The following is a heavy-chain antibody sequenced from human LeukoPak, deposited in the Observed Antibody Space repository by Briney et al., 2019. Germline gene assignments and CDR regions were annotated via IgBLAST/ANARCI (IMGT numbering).Heavy chain of an antibody. CDR3: ARDGIQLWLPFGDY. CDR2: MNPNSDNT. D-gene: IGHD5-18*01. V-gene: IGHV1-8*01. CDR1: GYTFTSYD. J-gene: IGHJ4*02. Sequence: GASVKVSCKASGYTFTSYDINWVRQATGQGLEWMGWMNPNSDNTGYAQKLQGRVTMTTDTSTSTAYMELRSLRSDDTAVYYCARDGIQLWLPFGDYWGQGTLVTVSS.